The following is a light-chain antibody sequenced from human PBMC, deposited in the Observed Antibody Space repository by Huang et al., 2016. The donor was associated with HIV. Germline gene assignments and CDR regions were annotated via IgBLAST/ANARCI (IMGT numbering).Light chain of an antibody. CDR3: QQYNNWPPL. CDR2: GSS. J-gene: IGKJ3*01. V-gene: IGKV3-15*01. CDR1: QSVSSN. Sequence: EIVMTQSPAALSVSPGERATVSCRASQSVSSNVAWYQQEPGQSPRLLIHGSSTRATGIPGRVSGSGSGTEFTLTISSLQSENFAVYYCQQYNNWPPLFGPGTKVDIK.